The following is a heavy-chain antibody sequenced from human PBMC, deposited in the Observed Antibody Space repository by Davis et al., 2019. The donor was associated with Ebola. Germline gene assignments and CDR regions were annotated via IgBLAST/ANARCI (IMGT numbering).Heavy chain of an antibody. CDR2: IYYSGST. CDR1: GGSISSGGYY. J-gene: IGHJ2*01. Sequence: LRLSCTVSGGSISSGGYYWSWIRQHPGKGLEWIGYIYYSGSTYYNPSLKSRVTISVDTSKNQFSLKLSSVTAADTAVYYCASSSIAARPWYFDLWGRGTLVTVSS. V-gene: IGHV4-31*03. D-gene: IGHD6-6*01. CDR3: ASSSIAARPWYFDL.